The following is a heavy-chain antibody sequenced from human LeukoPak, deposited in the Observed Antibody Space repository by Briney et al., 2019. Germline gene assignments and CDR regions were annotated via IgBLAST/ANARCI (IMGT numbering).Heavy chain of an antibody. CDR2: IRSKANSYAT. J-gene: IGHJ6*03. CDR1: GFTFSGSA. D-gene: IGHD2-2*01. V-gene: IGHV3-73*01. CDR3: TRHDHCSSTSCYGPYYYYYMDV. Sequence: GGSLRLSCAAPGFTFSGSAMHWVRQASGKGLEWVGRIRSKANSYATAYAASVKGRFTISRDDSKNTAYLQMNSLKTEDTAVYYCTRHDHCSSTSCYGPYYYYYMDVWGKGTTVTVSS.